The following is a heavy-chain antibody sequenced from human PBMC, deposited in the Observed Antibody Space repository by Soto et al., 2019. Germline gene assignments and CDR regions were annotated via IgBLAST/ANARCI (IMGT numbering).Heavy chain of an antibody. CDR3: AKSQSSGWYGVDY. Sequence: QVQLVESGGGVVEPGVSLRLSCAVSGFTFSNFGMHWVRQAPGKGLEWVAVISYDGSNEYYEDSVKGRFTISRDNSQNTLHLQMNSLREEDTAMYYCAKSQSSGWYGVDYWGQGTLLTVSS. V-gene: IGHV3-30*18. CDR1: GFTFSNFG. J-gene: IGHJ4*02. CDR2: ISYDGSNE. D-gene: IGHD6-19*01.